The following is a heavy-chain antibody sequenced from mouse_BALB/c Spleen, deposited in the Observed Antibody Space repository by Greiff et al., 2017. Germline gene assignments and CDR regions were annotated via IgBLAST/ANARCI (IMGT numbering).Heavy chain of an antibody. V-gene: IGHV1-87*01. CDR2: IYPGDGDT. D-gene: IGHD1-2*01. CDR1: GYTFTSYW. CDR3: ARGVATTATFAY. J-gene: IGHJ3*01. Sequence: QVQLQQSGAELARPGASVKLSCKASGYTFTSYWMQWVKQRPGQGLEWIGAIYPGDGDTRYTQKFKGKATLTADKSSSTAYMQLSSLASEDSAVYYCARGVATTATFAYWGQGTLVTVSA.